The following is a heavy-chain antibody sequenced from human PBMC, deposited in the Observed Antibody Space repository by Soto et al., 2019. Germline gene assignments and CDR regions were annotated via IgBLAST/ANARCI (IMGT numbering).Heavy chain of an antibody. CDR1: GFTFSSYA. CDR3: ARTPATGYSYGMNWFDP. J-gene: IGHJ5*02. CDR2: ISYDGSNK. D-gene: IGHD5-18*01. V-gene: IGHV3-30-3*01. Sequence: PGESLKISCAASGFTFSSYAMHWVRQAPGKGLEWVAVISYDGSNKYYADSVKGRFTISRDNSKNTLYLQMNSLRAEDTAVYYCARTPATGYSYGMNWFDPWGQGTLVTVS.